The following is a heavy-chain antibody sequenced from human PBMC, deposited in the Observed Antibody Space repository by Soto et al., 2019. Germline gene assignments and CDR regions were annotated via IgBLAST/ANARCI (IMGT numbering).Heavy chain of an antibody. D-gene: IGHD1-26*01. CDR3: ARGGSYYDYYYYYGMDV. Sequence: SVKVSCKASGGTFSSYAISWVRQAPGQGLEWMGGIIPIFGTANYAQKFQGRVTITADESTSTAYMELSSLRSEDTAVYYCARGGSYYDYYYYYGMDVWGQGTTVTVSS. J-gene: IGHJ6*02. CDR1: GGTFSSYA. CDR2: IIPIFGTA. V-gene: IGHV1-69*13.